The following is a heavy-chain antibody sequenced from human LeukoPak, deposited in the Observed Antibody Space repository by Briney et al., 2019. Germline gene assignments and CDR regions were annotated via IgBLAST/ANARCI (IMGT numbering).Heavy chain of an antibody. CDR2: IYTSGST. CDR3: ARELGYCSGGSCLLFDY. V-gene: IGHV4-61*02. J-gene: IGHJ4*02. D-gene: IGHD2-15*01. CDR1: GGSISSGSYY. Sequence: PSQTLSRTCTVSGGSISSGSYYWSWIRQPAGKGLEWIGRIYTSGSTNYNPSLKSRVTISVDTSKNQFSLKLSSVTAADTAVYYCARELGYCSGGSCLLFDYWGQGTLVTVSS.